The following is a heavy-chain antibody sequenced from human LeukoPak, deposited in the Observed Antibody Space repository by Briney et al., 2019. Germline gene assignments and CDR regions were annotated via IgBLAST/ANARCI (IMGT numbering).Heavy chain of an antibody. Sequence: GSLRLSCAASGFTFSSYAMHWVRQAPGKGLEWAAVISYDGSNKYYADSVKGRFTISRDNSKNTLYLQMNSLRAEDTAVYYCAREENVVVYDYWGQGTLVTVSS. J-gene: IGHJ4*02. CDR3: AREENVVVYDY. CDR1: GFTFSSYA. V-gene: IGHV3-30-3*01. CDR2: ISYDGSNK. D-gene: IGHD2-15*01.